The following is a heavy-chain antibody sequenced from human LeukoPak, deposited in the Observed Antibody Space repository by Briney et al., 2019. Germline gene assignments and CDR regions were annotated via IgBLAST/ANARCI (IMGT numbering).Heavy chain of an antibody. CDR3: GRGGDGIDV. D-gene: IGHD5-24*01. Sequence: GGSLKLSCAVSGFTFRNYLMHWVRQAPGQGLVWVSRINQDETKAYADSVKGRFTVSRDNAKNMMYLQLNGLRAEDTAVYFCGRGGDGIDVWGQGTTVIVSS. CDR1: GFTFRNYL. J-gene: IGHJ3*01. V-gene: IGHV3-74*01. CDR2: INQDETKA.